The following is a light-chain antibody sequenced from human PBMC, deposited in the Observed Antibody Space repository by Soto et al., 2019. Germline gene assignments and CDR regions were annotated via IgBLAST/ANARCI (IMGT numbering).Light chain of an antibody. J-gene: IGLJ1*01. CDR3: SSYTTSSTLEV. CDR2: EVS. Sequence: QSVLTQPPSASGTPGQRVTISCTGTSSDVGGYKFVSWYQQHPGKAPKLMIYEVSNRPSGVSNRFSGSKSGNTASLTISGLQAEDEADYYCSSYTTSSTLEVFGTGTKVTVL. V-gene: IGLV2-14*01. CDR1: SSDVGGYKF.